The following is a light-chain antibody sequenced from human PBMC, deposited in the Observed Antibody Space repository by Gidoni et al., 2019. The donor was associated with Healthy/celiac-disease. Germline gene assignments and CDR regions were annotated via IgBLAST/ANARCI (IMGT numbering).Light chain of an antibody. CDR3: SSYTSSSPYV. J-gene: IGLJ1*01. Sequence: QSALPQPDSVSGSPGQSITISCTGTSSDVGGYNYVSWYQQHPGKAPKLKIYDVSNRPSGVSNRFSGSKSGNTASLTISGLQAEDEADYYCSSYTSSSPYVFGTGTKVTVL. V-gene: IGLV2-14*03. CDR1: SSDVGGYNY. CDR2: DVS.